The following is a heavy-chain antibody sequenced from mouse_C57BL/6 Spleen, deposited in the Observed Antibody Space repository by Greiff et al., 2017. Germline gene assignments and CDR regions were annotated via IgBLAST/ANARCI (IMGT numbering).Heavy chain of an antibody. Sequence: QVHVKQSGAELVKPGASVKISCKASGYAFSSYWMNWVKQRPGKGLEWIGQIYPGDGDTNYNGKFKGKATLTADKSSSTAYMQLSSLTSEDSAVYVCARWGGSSYDWYFDVWGTGTTVTVSS. J-gene: IGHJ1*03. V-gene: IGHV1-80*01. CDR1: GYAFSSYW. CDR2: IYPGDGDT. D-gene: IGHD1-1*01. CDR3: ARWGGSSYDWYFDV.